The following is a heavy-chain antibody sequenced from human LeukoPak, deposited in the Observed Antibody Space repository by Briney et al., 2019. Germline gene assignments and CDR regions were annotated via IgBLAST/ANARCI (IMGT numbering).Heavy chain of an antibody. CDR1: GFTVSSNY. D-gene: IGHD3-10*01. V-gene: IGHV3-53*01. CDR2: IYSGGST. Sequence: GGSLRLSCAASGFTVSSNYMSWVRQAPGKGLEWVSVIYSGGSTYYADSVKGRFTISRDNSKNTLYLQMNSLRAEDTAVYYCARSLGSGSPDPDVWGQGTTVTVSS. CDR3: ARSLGSGSPDPDV. J-gene: IGHJ6*02.